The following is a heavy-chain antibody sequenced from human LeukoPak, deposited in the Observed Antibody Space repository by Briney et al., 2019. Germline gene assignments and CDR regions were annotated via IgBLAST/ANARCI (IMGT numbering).Heavy chain of an antibody. V-gene: IGHV4-34*01. J-gene: IGHJ3*02. CDR1: GGSFSGYY. D-gene: IGHD4-23*01. Sequence: PSETLSLTCAVYGGSFSGYYWSWIRQPPGKGLEWIGEINHSGSTNYNPSLKSRVTISVDTSKNQFSLKLSSVTAADTAVYYCARDLGDYVGWGAFDIWGQGTMVTVSS. CDR2: INHSGST. CDR3: ARDLGDYVGWGAFDI.